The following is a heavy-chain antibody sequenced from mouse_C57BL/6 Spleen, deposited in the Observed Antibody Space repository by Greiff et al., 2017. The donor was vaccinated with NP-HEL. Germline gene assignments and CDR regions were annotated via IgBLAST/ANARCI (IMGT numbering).Heavy chain of an antibody. J-gene: IGHJ1*03. CDR1: GYTFTSYW. D-gene: IGHD1-1*01. CDR2: IDPSDSYT. Sequence: QVQLQQPGAELVRPGTSVKLSRKASGYTFTSYWMHWVKQRPGQGLEWIGVIDPSDSYTNYNQKFKGKATLTVDTSSSTAYMQLSSLTSEDSAVYYCARSRVATRYFDVWGTGTTVTVSS. CDR3: ARSRVATRYFDV. V-gene: IGHV1-59*01.